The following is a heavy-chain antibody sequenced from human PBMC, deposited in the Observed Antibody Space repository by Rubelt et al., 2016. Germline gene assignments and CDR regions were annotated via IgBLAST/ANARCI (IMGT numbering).Heavy chain of an antibody. J-gene: IGHJ4*02. V-gene: IGHV1-2*02. D-gene: IGHD3-22*01. CDR3: ARDRNYYDSSGYPDY. CDR2: LNPNSGGT. Sequence: APGQGLEWMGWLNPNSGGTNYAQKFQGRVTMTRDTSISPAYLELSRLRSDDTAVYYCARDRNYYDSSGYPDYWGQGTLVTVSS.